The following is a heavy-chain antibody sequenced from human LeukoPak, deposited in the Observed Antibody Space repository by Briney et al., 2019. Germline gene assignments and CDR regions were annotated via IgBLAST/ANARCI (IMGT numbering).Heavy chain of an antibody. CDR2: ITGSGGTT. CDR1: GFTSGSYA. D-gene: IGHD3-10*01. J-gene: IGHJ6*03. Sequence: PGGSLRLSCVASGFTSGSYAMNWVRQAPGKGLEWVSGITGSGGTTSYADSVKGRFTISRDNSKNTLYLQMNSLSAEDTATYWCAKDGAGYYGSGIYPYYYYYYMDVWGKGTTVTVSS. V-gene: IGHV3-23*01. CDR3: AKDGAGYYGSGIYPYYYYYYMDV.